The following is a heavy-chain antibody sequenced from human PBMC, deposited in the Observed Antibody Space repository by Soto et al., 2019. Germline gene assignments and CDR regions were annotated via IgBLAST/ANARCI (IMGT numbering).Heavy chain of an antibody. J-gene: IGHJ6*02. CDR3: ARGRRNYYYYYGMDV. CDR1: GGSFSGYY. V-gene: IGHV4-34*01. CDR2: INHSGST. Sequence: SETLSLTCAVYGGSFSGYYWSWIRQPPGKGLEWIGEINHSGSTNYNPSLKSRVTISVDTSKNQFSLKLSSVTAADTAVYYCARGRRNYYYYYGMDVWGQGTTVTVSS.